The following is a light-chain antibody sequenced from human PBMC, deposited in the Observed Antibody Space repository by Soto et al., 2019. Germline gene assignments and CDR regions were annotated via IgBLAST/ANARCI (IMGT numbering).Light chain of an antibody. V-gene: IGKV1-5*03. CDR3: QQYNSYPWT. CDR2: KAS. CDR1: QSISSW. Sequence: DIQMTQSPFTLSASVGDRVTITCRASQSISSWLAWYQQKPGKAPKLLIYKASTLESGVPSNFSGSGSGTEFTLTISSLQPEDFGTYYCQQYNSYPWTFGQGTKVDIK. J-gene: IGKJ1*01.